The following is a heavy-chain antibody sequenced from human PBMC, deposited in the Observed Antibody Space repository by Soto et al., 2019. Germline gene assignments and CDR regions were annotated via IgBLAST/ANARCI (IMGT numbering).Heavy chain of an antibody. CDR3: ARTAAAGYYYYYYGMDV. D-gene: IGHD6-13*01. CDR1: GGSISSYY. J-gene: IGHJ6*02. Sequence: SETLSLTCTVSGGSISSYYWSWIRQPAGKGLEWIGRIYTSGSTNYNPSLKSRVTMSVDTSKNQFSLKLSSVTAADTAVYYCARTAAAGYYYYYYGMDVWGQGTTVTVSS. CDR2: IYTSGST. V-gene: IGHV4-4*07.